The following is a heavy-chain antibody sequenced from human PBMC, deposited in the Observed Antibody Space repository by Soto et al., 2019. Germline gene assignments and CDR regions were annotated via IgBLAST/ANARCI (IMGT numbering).Heavy chain of an antibody. J-gene: IGHJ6*02. V-gene: IGHV3-21*01. CDR1: GFTFSSYS. CDR3: ARARRGGWYLGDYYGMDV. CDR2: IIRSSSYI. D-gene: IGHD6-19*01. Sequence: VGSLKLSCASSGFTFSSYSMNWVRQAPGKGLEWVSSIIRSSSYIYYADSLKGRFTISRDNAKNSLYLQMNSLRAEDTAVYYCARARRGGWYLGDYYGMDVWGQGTTVTVSS.